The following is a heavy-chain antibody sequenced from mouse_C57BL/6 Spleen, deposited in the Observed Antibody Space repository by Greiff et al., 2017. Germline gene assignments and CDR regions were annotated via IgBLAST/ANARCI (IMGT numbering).Heavy chain of an antibody. J-gene: IGHJ2*01. V-gene: IGHV1-80*01. CDR3: ASRYGSSYVYFDY. CDR1: GYAFSSYW. Sequence: VQLQQSGAELVKPGASVKISCKASGYAFSSYWMNWVKQRPGKGLEWIGQIYPGDGDTNYNGKFKGKATLTADKSSSTAYTQLSSLTSEDSAVYFCASRYGSSYVYFDYWGQGTTLTVSS. D-gene: IGHD1-1*01. CDR2: IYPGDGDT.